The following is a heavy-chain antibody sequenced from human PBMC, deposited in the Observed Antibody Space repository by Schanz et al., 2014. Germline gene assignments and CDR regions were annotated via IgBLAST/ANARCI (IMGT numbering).Heavy chain of an antibody. CDR1: GFTFFGSFA. V-gene: IGHV3-23*01. CDR2: MSGSGSTA. CDR3: AKDLYNYGIFDS. J-gene: IGHJ5*01. Sequence: EVQLLESGGGLVQPGGSLRLSCAASGFTFFGSFAMSWVRQAPGKGLEWVSGMSGSGSTADYADSVKGRFTISRDNSRKTLYLQMNSLRADDTAGEYCAKDLYNYGIFDSWGQGTLVTVSS. D-gene: IGHD3-16*01.